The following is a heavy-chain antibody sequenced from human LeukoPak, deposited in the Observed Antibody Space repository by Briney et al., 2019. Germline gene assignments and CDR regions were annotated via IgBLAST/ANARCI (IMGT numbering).Heavy chain of an antibody. J-gene: IGHJ2*01. CDR1: GGSISSSSYY. D-gene: IGHD3-10*01. V-gene: IGHV4-39*07. CDR2: INHSGST. CDR3: ARRYGGNYYGSGRYYWYFDL. Sequence: SETLPLTCTVSGGSISSSSYYWGWIRQPPGKGLEWIGEINHSGSTNYNPSLKSRVTISVDTSKNQFSLKLSSVTAADTAVYYCARRYGGNYYGSGRYYWYFDLWGRGTLVTVSS.